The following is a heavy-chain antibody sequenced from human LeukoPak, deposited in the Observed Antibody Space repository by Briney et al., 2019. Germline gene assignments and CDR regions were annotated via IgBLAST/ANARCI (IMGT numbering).Heavy chain of an antibody. V-gene: IGHV4-38-2*01. J-gene: IGHJ5*02. CDR2: IYHSGST. D-gene: IGHD4-11*01. Sequence: SETLSLTCAVSGYSISSGYYWGWIRQPPGKGLEWIGSIYHSGSTYYNPSLKSRVTISVDTSKNRFSLKLSSVTAADTAVYYCARSYSTPAHWFDPWGQGTLVTVSS. CDR3: ARSYSTPAHWFDP. CDR1: GYSISSGYY.